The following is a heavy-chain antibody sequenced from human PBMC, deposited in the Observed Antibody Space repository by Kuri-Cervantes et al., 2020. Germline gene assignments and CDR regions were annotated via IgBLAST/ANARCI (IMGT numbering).Heavy chain of an antibody. CDR2: ISKSSSTL. Sequence: GESLKISCAASGFTFSSYEMNWVRQAPGKGLEWVSYISKSSSTLYYTDSVKGRFTISRDNAKNSLYLQMNSLRDEDTAVYYCAREAGYDILTGYYPPYWGQGTLVTGSS. CDR1: GFTFSSYE. D-gene: IGHD3-9*01. CDR3: AREAGYDILTGYYPPY. J-gene: IGHJ4*02. V-gene: IGHV3-48*02.